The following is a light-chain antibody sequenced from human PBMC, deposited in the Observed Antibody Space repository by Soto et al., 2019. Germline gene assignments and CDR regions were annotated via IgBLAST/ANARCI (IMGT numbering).Light chain of an antibody. Sequence: DIQMTQSPSSLSASVGDRVTTTCRASQSITTYLNWYQHKPGKAPKLLICAASSLPSGVPSRFSGSGSGTEFTLTISSLQPEDSATYYCQQGSSTPFTFGPGTKVDIK. CDR3: QQGSSTPFT. CDR2: AAS. V-gene: IGKV1-39*01. CDR1: QSITTY. J-gene: IGKJ3*01.